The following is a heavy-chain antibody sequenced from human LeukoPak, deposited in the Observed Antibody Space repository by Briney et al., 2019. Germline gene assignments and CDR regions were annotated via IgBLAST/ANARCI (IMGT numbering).Heavy chain of an antibody. CDR2: ISRRSRHV. Sequence: KAGGSLRLSCAASGFTFSDYSMNWVRQAPGKGLEWVSSISRRSRHVYYAGSVKGRFTISRDDARNSLYLQMNSLRAEDMAVYYCARVLPYDYINRFDRWGQGTLVTVSS. D-gene: IGHD4-11*01. CDR3: ARVLPYDYINRFDR. CDR1: GFTFSDYS. J-gene: IGHJ5*02. V-gene: IGHV3-21*01.